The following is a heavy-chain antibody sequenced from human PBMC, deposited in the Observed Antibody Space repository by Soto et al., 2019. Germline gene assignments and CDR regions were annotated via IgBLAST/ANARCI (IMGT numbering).Heavy chain of an antibody. D-gene: IGHD6-6*01. Sequence: EVQLLESGGGLVQPGGSLRLSCAASGYSFSTYAMSWVRQAPGKGLEWVSGISAGGGSPFIADSVKGRFIISRDNAKDTLYLQMNSLTGEDTAIYYCVKHAEYQLVSWFDPWGQGTLVTGSS. V-gene: IGHV3-23*01. CDR3: VKHAEYQLVSWFDP. CDR2: ISAGGGSP. J-gene: IGHJ5*02. CDR1: GYSFSTYA.